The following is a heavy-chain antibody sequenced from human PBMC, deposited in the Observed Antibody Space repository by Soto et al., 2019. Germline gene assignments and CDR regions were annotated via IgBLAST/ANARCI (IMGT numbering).Heavy chain of an antibody. Sequence: GGSLRLSCAASGFTVSSNYMIWVRQAPGKGLEWVSVIYSGCSTYYADSVKGRFTISRDNSKNTLYLQMNSLRAEDTAVYYCARGPTQADFDYWGQGTLVTVCS. J-gene: IGHJ4*02. CDR2: IYSGCST. CDR1: GFTVSSNY. CDR3: ARGPTQADFDY. V-gene: IGHV3-66*01.